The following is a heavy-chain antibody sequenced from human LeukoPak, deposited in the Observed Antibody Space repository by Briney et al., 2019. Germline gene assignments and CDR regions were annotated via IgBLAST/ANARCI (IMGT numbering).Heavy chain of an antibody. CDR2: IYYSGST. J-gene: IGHJ4*02. Sequence: PSETLSLTCTVSGGSISSSSYYWGWIRQPPGKGLEWIGSIYYSGSTYYNPSLKSRVTISVDTSKSQFSLKLSSVTAADTAVYYCARHVAGLFDYWGQGTLVTVSS. V-gene: IGHV4-39*01. D-gene: IGHD6-19*01. CDR3: ARHVAGLFDY. CDR1: GGSISSSSYY.